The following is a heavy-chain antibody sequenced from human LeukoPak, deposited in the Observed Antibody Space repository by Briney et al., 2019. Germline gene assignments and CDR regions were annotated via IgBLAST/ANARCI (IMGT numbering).Heavy chain of an antibody. Sequence: GGSLRLSCAASGFTFSSYSMNWVRQAPGKGLELVSSISSRSDYIYYADSVKGRLTISRDNAKNSLYLQMNSLTAEDTAVYYCARRNPYGSGSYDYWGQGTLVTVSS. CDR3: ARRNPYGSGSYDY. CDR1: GFTFSSYS. V-gene: IGHV3-21*01. CDR2: ISSRSDYI. J-gene: IGHJ4*02. D-gene: IGHD3-10*01.